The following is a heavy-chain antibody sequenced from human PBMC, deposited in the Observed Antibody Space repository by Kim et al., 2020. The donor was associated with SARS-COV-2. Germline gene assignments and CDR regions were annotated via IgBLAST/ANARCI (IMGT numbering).Heavy chain of an antibody. D-gene: IGHD1-26*01. Sequence: GGSLRLSCAASGFTFSSYSMDWVRQAPGKGLEWVSYISSNSGTIYYADSVQGRFTISRDNAKNSLYLQMNSLRDEDTAVYYCARVRGGGGSYFDHWGQGTLGSVSS. J-gene: IGHJ4*02. V-gene: IGHV3-48*02. CDR1: GFTFSSYS. CDR2: ISSNSGTI. CDR3: ARVRGGGGSYFDH.